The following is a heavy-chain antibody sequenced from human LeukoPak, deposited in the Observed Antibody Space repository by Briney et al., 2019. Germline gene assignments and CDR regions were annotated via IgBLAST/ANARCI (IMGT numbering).Heavy chain of an antibody. CDR2: IYYTGIT. D-gene: IGHD5-12*01. J-gene: IGHJ4*02. CDR1: GGSISSGDFY. V-gene: IGHV4-31*03. CDR3: AAQHRGYDY. Sequence: SQTLSLTCTVSGGSISSGDFYWSWIRLHPGKGLEWIGYIYYTGITYYNPSLKSRVTISVDTSKNQFSLKLSSVTAADTAVYFCAAQHRGYDYWGQGTLVTVSS.